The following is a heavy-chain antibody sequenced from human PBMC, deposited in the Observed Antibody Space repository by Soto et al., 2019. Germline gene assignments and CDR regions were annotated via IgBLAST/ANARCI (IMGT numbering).Heavy chain of an antibody. D-gene: IGHD3-10*01. CDR1: GYTFSNYD. J-gene: IGHJ4*02. CDR3: AKVSRKGSAIDFDY. CDR2: VNPNNGDT. Sequence: QVQLVQSGAELKKPGASVKVSCKASGYTFSNYDMNWVRQATGQGPEWIGWVNPNNGDTGYAQKLQGRVTLTTDICTTTAYMELTSLRSEDTAIYYCAKVSRKGSAIDFDYWGQGTLITVSS. V-gene: IGHV1-8*01.